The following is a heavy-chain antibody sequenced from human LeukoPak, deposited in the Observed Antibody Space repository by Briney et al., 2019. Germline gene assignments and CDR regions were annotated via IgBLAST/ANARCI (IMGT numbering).Heavy chain of an antibody. Sequence: SETLSLTCTVSGVSISSYYWSWIRQPPGKGLEWIGYIYYSGSTNYNPSLKSRVTISVDTSKNQFSLKLSSVTAADTAVYYCASSGWELPLLPNYWGQGTLVTVSS. CDR2: IYYSGST. CDR3: ASSGWELPLLPNY. D-gene: IGHD1-26*01. V-gene: IGHV4-59*01. CDR1: GVSISSYY. J-gene: IGHJ4*02.